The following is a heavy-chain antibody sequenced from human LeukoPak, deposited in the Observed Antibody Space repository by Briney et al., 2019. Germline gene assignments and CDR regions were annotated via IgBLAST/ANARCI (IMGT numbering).Heavy chain of an antibody. CDR1: GGTFSSYA. Sequence: SVKVSCKASGGTFSSYAISWVRQAPGQGLEWMGGIIPIFGTANYAQKFQGRVTITTDESTSIAYMELSSLRSEDTAVYYCARGVYGDYLEYFQHWGQGTLVTVSS. CDR3: ARGVYGDYLEYFQH. J-gene: IGHJ1*01. CDR2: IIPIFGTA. V-gene: IGHV1-69*05. D-gene: IGHD4-17*01.